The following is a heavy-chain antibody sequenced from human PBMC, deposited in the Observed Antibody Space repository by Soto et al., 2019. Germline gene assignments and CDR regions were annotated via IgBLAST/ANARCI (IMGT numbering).Heavy chain of an antibody. CDR1: GFTFSSYS. Sequence: EVQLVESGGGLVEPGGSLRLSCAASGFTFSSYSMYWVRQAPGKGRERVSSITSSKNYIQYAASVEGRFTISRDNAKNSLYLQMNNLRAEDTAVYYCWRDTNFYASGSGVDYWGQGTLVTVSS. CDR2: ITSSKNYI. J-gene: IGHJ4*02. D-gene: IGHD3-10*01. V-gene: IGHV3-21*01. CDR3: WRDTNFYASGSGVDY.